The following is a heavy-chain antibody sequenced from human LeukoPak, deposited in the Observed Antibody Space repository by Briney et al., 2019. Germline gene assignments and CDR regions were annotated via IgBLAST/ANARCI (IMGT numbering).Heavy chain of an antibody. J-gene: IGHJ4*02. CDR3: ARLQEWEPFYY. V-gene: IGHV4-4*02. D-gene: IGHD1-26*01. CDR1: GGSISSSNW. Sequence: SETLSLTCAVSGGSISSSNWWSWVRQPPGKGLEWIGEIYHSGSTNYNPSLKSRVTISVDKSKNRFSLKLSPVTAADTAVYYCARLQEWEPFYYWGQGTLVTVSS. CDR2: IYHSGST.